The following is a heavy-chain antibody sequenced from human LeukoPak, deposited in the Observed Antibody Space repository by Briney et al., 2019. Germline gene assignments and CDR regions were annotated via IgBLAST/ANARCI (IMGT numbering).Heavy chain of an antibody. Sequence: GGSLRLSCAASGFTFSSYAMSWVRQAPGKGLEWVSSISSSSSYIYYADSVKGRFTISRDNAKNSLYLQMNSLRAEDTAVYYCARDWALGYCSSTSCYTNYWGQGTLVTVSS. V-gene: IGHV3-21*01. CDR1: GFTFSSYA. J-gene: IGHJ4*02. CDR3: ARDWALGYCSSTSCYTNY. CDR2: ISSSSSYI. D-gene: IGHD2-2*02.